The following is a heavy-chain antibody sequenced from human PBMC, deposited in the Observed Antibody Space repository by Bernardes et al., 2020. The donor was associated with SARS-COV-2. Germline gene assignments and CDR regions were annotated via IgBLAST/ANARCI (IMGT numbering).Heavy chain of an antibody. V-gene: IGHV4-59*01. J-gene: IGHJ2*01. CDR2: IFGSGSS. Sequence: LSLTCTVSGDSISGYHWNWIRQPPGKGLEWIGHIFGSGSSKYSPSLESRVTISVDTSKNQFSLKLSSVTAADTAVYYCARGKMTVIQGVIPQLDLWGRGTLVTVSA. D-gene: IGHD2-21*01. CDR3: ARGKMTVIQGVIPQLDL. CDR1: GDSISGYH.